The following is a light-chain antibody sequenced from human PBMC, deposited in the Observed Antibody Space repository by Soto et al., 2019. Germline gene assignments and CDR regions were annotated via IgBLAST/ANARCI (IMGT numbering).Light chain of an antibody. J-gene: IGLJ1*01. CDR1: SNDVGLYNL. CDR3: CSYAGHTTSV. Sequence: QSALTQPASVSGSPGQSITISCTGTSNDVGLYNLVSWYQQHPSKAPKLMIYEGSKRPSGVSNRFSGSKSGNTASLTISGLQAEDEADYYCCSYAGHTTSVFGTGTKVTVL. CDR2: EGS. V-gene: IGLV2-23*01.